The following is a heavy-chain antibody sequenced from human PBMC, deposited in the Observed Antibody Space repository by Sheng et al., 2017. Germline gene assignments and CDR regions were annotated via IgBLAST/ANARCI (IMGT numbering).Heavy chain of an antibody. J-gene: IGHJ4*02. V-gene: IGHV3-74*01. Sequence: EVQLVESGGGLVQPGVSLRLSCAASGFTFSSYWMHWVRQAPGKGLVWVSRINGDGNTTRYADSVKGRFTISRDNAKSSLYLQMNSLRPEDTAVYYCARDGPQVGATIDYWGQGT. CDR3: ARDGPQVGATIDY. CDR1: GFTFSSYW. D-gene: IGHD1-26*01. CDR2: INGDGNTT.